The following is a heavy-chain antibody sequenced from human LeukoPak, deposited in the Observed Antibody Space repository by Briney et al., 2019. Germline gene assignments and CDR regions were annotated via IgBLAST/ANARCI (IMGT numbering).Heavy chain of an antibody. CDR1: GFTFTNYV. CDR3: ARTRGRGCFDY. J-gene: IGHJ4*02. V-gene: IGHV3-30-3*01. CDR2: VSYDGGSQ. Sequence: GGSLRLSCAASGFTFTNYVIHWVRQAPGKGLDWVGVVSYDGGSQYYADSVKGRFTVSRDDSKNTLYLQMDSLSRDDTAVYYCARTRGRGCFDYWGQGTLVTVSS. D-gene: IGHD3-16*01.